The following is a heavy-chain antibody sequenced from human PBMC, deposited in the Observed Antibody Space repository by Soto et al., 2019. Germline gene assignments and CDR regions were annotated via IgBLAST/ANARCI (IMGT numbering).Heavy chain of an antibody. CDR2: ISSDGNNK. CDR3: AKDLLPNTVTTCGS. CDR1: GFTFDSHG. Sequence: QVQLVVSGGGAVQPGRSLRLSCAASGFTFDSHGMHWVRQAPGKGLEWVAVISSDGNNKYYADSVKGRFTISRDNFNNILYLQMSSLRAEDTAVYYCAKDLLPNTVTTCGSWGQGTLVTVSS. D-gene: IGHD4-17*01. J-gene: IGHJ5*02. V-gene: IGHV3-30*18.